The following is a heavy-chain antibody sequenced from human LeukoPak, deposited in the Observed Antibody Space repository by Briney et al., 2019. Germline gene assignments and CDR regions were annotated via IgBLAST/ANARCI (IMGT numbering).Heavy chain of an antibody. V-gene: IGHV3-48*04. J-gene: IGHJ3*02. CDR3: ANLYGDGAFDI. D-gene: IGHD4-17*01. CDR2: ISSSGSTI. CDR1: GFTFSSYG. Sequence: PGGSLRLSCAASGFTFSSYGMHWVRQAPGKGLGWVSYISSSGSTIYYADSVKGRFTISRDNAKNSLYLQMNSPRAEDTAVYYCANLYGDGAFDIWGQGTMVTVSS.